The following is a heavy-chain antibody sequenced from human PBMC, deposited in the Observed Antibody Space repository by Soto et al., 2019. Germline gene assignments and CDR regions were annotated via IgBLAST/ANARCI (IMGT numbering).Heavy chain of an antibody. D-gene: IGHD4-17*01. CDR3: ARDSNDYGGNPPDY. CDR2: ISSSGSTI. Sequence: GGSLRLSCAASGFTFSSYEMNWVRQAPGKGLEWVSYISSSGSTIYYADSVKGRFTISRDNAKNSLYLQMNSLRAEDTAVYYCARDSNDYGGNPPDYWGQGTLVTVSS. CDR1: GFTFSSYE. J-gene: IGHJ4*02. V-gene: IGHV3-48*03.